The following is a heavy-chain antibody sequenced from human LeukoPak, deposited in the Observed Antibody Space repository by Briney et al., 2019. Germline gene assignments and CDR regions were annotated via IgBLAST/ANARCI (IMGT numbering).Heavy chain of an antibody. CDR2: ISGSGGHT. V-gene: IGHV3-23*01. J-gene: IGHJ4*02. CDR3: AKVRIAVAGTFDY. D-gene: IGHD6-19*01. CDR1: GFTFSSYA. Sequence: GGSLRLSCAASGFTFSSYAMSWVRQAPGKGLEWDSAISGSGGHTYYADSVKGRFTISRDNSKNTTYLQMNSLRAEDSAVYYCAKVRIAVAGTFDYWGQGTLVTVSS.